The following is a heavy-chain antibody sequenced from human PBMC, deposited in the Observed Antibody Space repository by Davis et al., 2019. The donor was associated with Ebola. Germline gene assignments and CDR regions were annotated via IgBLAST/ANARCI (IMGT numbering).Heavy chain of an antibody. CDR2: IKQDGSQT. V-gene: IGHV3-7*03. CDR3: ATDAWAGFDP. Sequence: GESLKISCAASGFTFSTYWMTWVRQAPGKGLEWVANIKQDGSQTYYVASVKGRFTMSRDDAKNSLYLQMNNLRVDDTAVYYCATDAWAGFDPWGQGTLVTVSS. D-gene: IGHD1-26*01. J-gene: IGHJ5*02. CDR1: GFTFSTYW.